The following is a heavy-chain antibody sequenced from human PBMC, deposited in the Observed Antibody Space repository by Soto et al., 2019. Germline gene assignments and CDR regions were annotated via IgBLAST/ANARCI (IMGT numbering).Heavy chain of an antibody. CDR1: GDSIGSGAFS. D-gene: IGHD4-17*01. Sequence: QLQLQESGSGLVKPSQTLSLTCTVSGDSIGSGAFSWSWIRQPPGKGLEWIGYIYHRGGTYYNPSFKSRVTMSVDRSKNQFSLKLSSVTAADTAVYYCARTLDYGGSAGTNWFDPWGQGTLVTVSS. CDR3: ARTLDYGGSAGTNWFDP. V-gene: IGHV4-30-2*01. CDR2: IYHRGGT. J-gene: IGHJ5*02.